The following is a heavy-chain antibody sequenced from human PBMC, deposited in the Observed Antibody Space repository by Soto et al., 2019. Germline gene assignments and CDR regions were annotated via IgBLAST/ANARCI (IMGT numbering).Heavy chain of an antibody. J-gene: IGHJ5*01. CDR2: IYHTGNT. V-gene: IGHV4-30-4*01. D-gene: IGHD2-2*01. CDR1: GGSISDDSY. CDR3: ARDPYQLLSSVSWFDS. Sequence: PSETLSLTCTVSGGSISDDSYWSWIRQTPGKCLEWIGYIYHTGNTYYNPSLRSRVSSSVDKSKSQCSLKLISVTAADTAVYFFARDPYQLLSSVSWFDSWGQGPLVTVSS.